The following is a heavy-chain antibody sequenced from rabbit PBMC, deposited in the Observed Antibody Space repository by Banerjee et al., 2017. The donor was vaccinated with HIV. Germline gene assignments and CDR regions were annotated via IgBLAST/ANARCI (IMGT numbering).Heavy chain of an antibody. CDR1: GFSFSSIYW. CDR3: ARDLAGVIGWNFNL. CDR2: IYAGSGGGT. Sequence: QSLEESGGDLVKPGASLTLTCTASGFSFSSIYWICWVRQAPGKGLEWIACIYAGSGGGTYYASWAKGRFTISKTSSTTVTLQMTSLTAADTATYFCARDLAGVIGWNFNLWGPGTLVTVS. D-gene: IGHD4-1*01. V-gene: IGHV1S40*01. J-gene: IGHJ4*01.